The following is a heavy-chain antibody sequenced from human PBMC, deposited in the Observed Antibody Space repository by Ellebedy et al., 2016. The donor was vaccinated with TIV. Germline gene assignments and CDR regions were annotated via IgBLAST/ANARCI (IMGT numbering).Heavy chain of an antibody. CDR3: AKDVLLGPYYYGMDV. CDR2: IRYDGSNK. V-gene: IGHV3-30*02. CDR1: GFTFSSYG. J-gene: IGHJ6*02. Sequence: PGGSLRLSCAASGFTFSSYGMHWVRQAPGKGLEWVAFIRYDGSNKYYADSVKGRFTISRDNSKNTLYLQMNSLRAEDTAVYYCAKDVLLGPYYYGMDVWGQGTTVTVSS. D-gene: IGHD2-15*01.